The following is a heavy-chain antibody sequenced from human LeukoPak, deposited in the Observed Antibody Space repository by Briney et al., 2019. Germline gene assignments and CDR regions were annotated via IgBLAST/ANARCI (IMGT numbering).Heavy chain of an antibody. CDR2: ISGSGGST. J-gene: IGHJ4*02. V-gene: IGHV3-23*01. Sequence: PGGSLRLSCAASGFTFSSYAMSWVRQAPGKGLEWVSAISGSGGSTYYADSVKGRFTISRDNSKNSLYLQMNSLRAEDTAVYYCAKLSGYGDYVDYWGQGTLVTVSS. D-gene: IGHD4-17*01. CDR3: AKLSGYGDYVDY. CDR1: GFTFSSYA.